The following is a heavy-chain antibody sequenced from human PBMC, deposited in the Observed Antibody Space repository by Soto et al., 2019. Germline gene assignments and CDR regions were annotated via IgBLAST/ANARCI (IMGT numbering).Heavy chain of an antibody. V-gene: IGHV1-18*01. J-gene: IGHJ4*02. CDR1: GYTFTTYG. CDR3: ARATNASNWDY. Sequence: ASVKVSCKTSGYTFTTYGIRWVRQAPGQGLEWMGWISAYNGGTNYARKFQDRLTMTTDTSTSTAYMELRSLRSDDTAVYFCARATNASNWDYWGQGTLVTVSS. CDR2: ISAYNGGT. D-gene: IGHD6-13*01.